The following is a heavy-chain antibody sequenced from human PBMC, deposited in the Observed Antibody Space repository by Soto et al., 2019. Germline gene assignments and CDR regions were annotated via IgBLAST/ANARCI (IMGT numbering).Heavy chain of an antibody. CDR2: ISGSGGST. Sequence: EVQLLESGGGSVQPGGSLRLSCAASGFTFSSYAMNWVRRAPGKGLEWVSGISGSGGSTYYADSVKGRFAISRDNSKNTLYLQMNSLKAEDTAIYRCANLYSSYWGQGTLVTVS. D-gene: IGHD6-13*01. CDR3: ANLYSSY. J-gene: IGHJ4*02. V-gene: IGHV3-23*01. CDR1: GFTFSSYA.